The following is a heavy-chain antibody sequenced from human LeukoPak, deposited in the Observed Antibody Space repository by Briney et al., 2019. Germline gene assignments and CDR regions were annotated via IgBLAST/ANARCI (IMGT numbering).Heavy chain of an antibody. J-gene: IGHJ3*02. CDR1: GYTFTSYY. V-gene: IGHV1-46*01. Sequence: ASVKVSCKASGYTFTSYYMHWVRQAPGQGLEWMGIINPSGGSTSYAQKFQGRVIMTRDTSTSTVYMELSSLRSEDTAVYYCASEQQWLNAFDIWGQGTMVTVSS. D-gene: IGHD6-19*01. CDR2: INPSGGST. CDR3: ASEQQWLNAFDI.